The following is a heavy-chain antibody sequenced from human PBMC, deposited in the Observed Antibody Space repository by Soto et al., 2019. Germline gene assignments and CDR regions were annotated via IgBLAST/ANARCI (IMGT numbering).Heavy chain of an antibody. Sequence: EVQLVESGGGLVQPGGSLRLSCAASGFTFSSYWIHWVRQGPGKGLVWVSRINTDASRTNYADSVKGRFTISIDNAKNTVYLQVNSLRDEDTALYFCVRGASGRYYMDVWGKGTTVTVSS. V-gene: IGHV3-74*01. CDR1: GFTFSSYW. CDR3: VRGASGRYYMDV. D-gene: IGHD3-10*01. CDR2: INTDASRT. J-gene: IGHJ6*03.